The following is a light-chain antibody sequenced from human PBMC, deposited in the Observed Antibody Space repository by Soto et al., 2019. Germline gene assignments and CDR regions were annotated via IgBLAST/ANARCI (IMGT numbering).Light chain of an antibody. CDR1: ESVSGSY. CDR3: QQYGRT. Sequence: VLTQSPGTLSVSPGERASLSCRASESVSGSYIDWYQHKPGQSPRLLIYGASNRATGIPDRFSGSGSGTDFTLTISRLEAEDFAMYYCQQYGRTFGQVTKVEMK. V-gene: IGKV3-20*01. CDR2: GAS. J-gene: IGKJ1*01.